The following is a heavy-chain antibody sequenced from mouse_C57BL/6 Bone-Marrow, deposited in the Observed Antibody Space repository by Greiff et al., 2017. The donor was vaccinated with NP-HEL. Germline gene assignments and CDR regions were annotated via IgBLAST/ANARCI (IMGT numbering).Heavy chain of an antibody. CDR2: IDPNSGGT. CDR3: AIGTTVVPLTMDY. CDR1: GYTFTSYW. J-gene: IGHJ4*01. D-gene: IGHD1-1*01. V-gene: IGHV1-72*01. Sequence: QVQLKQPGAELVKPGASVKLSCKASGYTFTSYWMHWVKQRPGRGLAWIGMIDPNSGGTKYNEKFKSKATLTVDKPSSTAYMQLSSLTSEDSAVYYCAIGTTVVPLTMDYWGQGTSVTVSS.